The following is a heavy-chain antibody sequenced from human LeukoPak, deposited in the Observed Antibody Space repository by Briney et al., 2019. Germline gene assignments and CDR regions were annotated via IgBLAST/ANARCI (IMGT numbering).Heavy chain of an antibody. CDR2: IWYDGSNK. CDR3: ARDGAARSFDY. CDR1: GFTFSSYG. D-gene: IGHD6-6*01. V-gene: IGHV3-33*01. J-gene: IGHJ4*02. Sequence: GGSLRLPCAASGFTFSSYGMHWVRQAPGKGLEWVAVIWYDGSNKYYADSVKGRFAISRDNSKNTLYLQMNSLRAEDTAVYYCARDGAARSFDYWGQGTLVTVSS.